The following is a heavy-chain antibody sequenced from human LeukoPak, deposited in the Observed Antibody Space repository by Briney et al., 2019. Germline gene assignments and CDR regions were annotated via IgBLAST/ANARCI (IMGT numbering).Heavy chain of an antibody. J-gene: IGHJ4*02. D-gene: IGHD6-19*01. Sequence: CGPTLVNPTQTLTLTCTFSGFSLSNSGVGVAWIRQPPRKALEWIALIYWDDDKRYSSSLKSRLTITKDTPKNQVVLRMTNMDPVDTATYYCARTPAEKWLVALNYWGQGTLVTV. CDR1: GFSLSNSGVG. CDR3: ARTPAEKWLVALNY. V-gene: IGHV2-5*02. CDR2: IYWDDDK.